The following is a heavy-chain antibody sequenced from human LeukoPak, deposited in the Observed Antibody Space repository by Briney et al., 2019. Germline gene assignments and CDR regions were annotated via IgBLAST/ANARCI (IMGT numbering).Heavy chain of an antibody. J-gene: IGHJ4*02. CDR2: TYYRSKWYN. Sequence: SQTLSLTCAISGDSVSSNSAAWNWIRQSPSRGLEWLGRTYYRSKWYNDYAVSVKSRITINPDTSKNQFSLQLNSATPEDTAVYYCARGDVDIVATSNLDYWGQGTLVTVSS. V-gene: IGHV6-1*01. CDR1: GDSVSSNSAA. D-gene: IGHD5-12*01. CDR3: ARGDVDIVATSNLDY.